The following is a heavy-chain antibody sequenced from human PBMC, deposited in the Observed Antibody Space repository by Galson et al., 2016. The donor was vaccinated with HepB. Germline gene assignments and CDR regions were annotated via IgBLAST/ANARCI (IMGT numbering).Heavy chain of an antibody. CDR3: ARGPRYYDTNGYFDY. V-gene: IGHV3-7*01. Sequence: SLRLSCAASGFTFGIYWLSWVRQAPGKGLEWVANIKQDGTEKNYVDSVKGRFTISRDNSMNTLYLQMSSLRAEDTAVYYCARGPRYYDTNGYFDYWGQGILVTVSS. J-gene: IGHJ4*02. CDR1: GFTFGIYW. CDR2: IKQDGTEK. D-gene: IGHD3-22*01.